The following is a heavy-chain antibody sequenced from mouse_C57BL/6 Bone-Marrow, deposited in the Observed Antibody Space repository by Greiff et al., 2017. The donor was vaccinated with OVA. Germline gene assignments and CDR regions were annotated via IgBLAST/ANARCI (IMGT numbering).Heavy chain of an antibody. CDR2: ISSGSSTI. J-gene: IGHJ1*03. CDR3: ARGYYGSSLWYFDV. Sequence: EVKLVESGGGLVKPGGSLKLSCAASGFTFSDYGMHWVRQAPEKGLEWVAYISSGSSTISYADTVKGRFTISRDNAKNTLFLQMTSLRSEDTAMYYCARGYYGSSLWYFDVWGTGTTVTVSS. CDR1: GFTFSDYG. V-gene: IGHV5-17*01. D-gene: IGHD1-1*01.